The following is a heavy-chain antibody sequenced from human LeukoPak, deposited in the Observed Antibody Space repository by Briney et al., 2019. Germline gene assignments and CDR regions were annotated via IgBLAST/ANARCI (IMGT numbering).Heavy chain of an antibody. Sequence: GGSLRLSCATSGFTFSNYWMHWVRQAPGKGLVWVSRISNDGRRTDYADSVKGRFTISRDNAENTLSLQMNSLRDEDTAVYYCPTRYHGRGSNWNAPWPQFSLVTVHS. CDR1: GFTFSNYW. CDR3: PTRYHGRGSNWNAP. J-gene: IGHJ5*02. V-gene: IGHV3-74*01. D-gene: IGHD2-2*01. CDR2: ISNDGRRT.